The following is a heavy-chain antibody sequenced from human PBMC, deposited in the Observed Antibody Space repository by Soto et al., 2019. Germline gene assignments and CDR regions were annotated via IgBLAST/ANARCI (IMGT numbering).Heavy chain of an antibody. J-gene: IGHJ5*02. V-gene: IGHV1-69*08. D-gene: IGHD2-21*02. Sequence: QVQLVQSGAEVKKPGSSVKVSCKAYGGTSSRYTISWVRQAPGHGLEWMGRIIPILGIANHAQKFQGRVTITATNSTSTAYLELSSLRSEDTAVYYCARDVGYCVGDCYCGPYNWFAPGGQVNLVTVAA. CDR1: GGTSSRYT. CDR2: IIPILGIA. CDR3: ARDVGYCVGDCYCGPYNWFAP.